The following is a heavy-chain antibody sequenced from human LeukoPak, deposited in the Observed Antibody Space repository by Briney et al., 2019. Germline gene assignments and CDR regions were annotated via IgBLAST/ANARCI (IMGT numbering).Heavy chain of an antibody. V-gene: IGHV1-18*01. CDR2: ISAYNGNT. CDR1: GYTFTSYG. Sequence: ASVKVSCKASGYTFTSYGISWVRQAPGQGLEWMGWISAYNGNTNYAQKLQGRVTMTTDTSTSTAYMELRSLRSDDTAVYYCATRSVSWDHDAFDIWGQGTMVTVSS. J-gene: IGHJ3*02. CDR3: ATRSVSWDHDAFDI. D-gene: IGHD1-26*01.